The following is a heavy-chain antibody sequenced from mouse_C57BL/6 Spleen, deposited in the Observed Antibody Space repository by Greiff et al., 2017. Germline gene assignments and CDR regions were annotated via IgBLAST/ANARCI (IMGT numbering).Heavy chain of an antibody. CDR2: INPSTGGT. CDR1: GYSFTGYY. J-gene: IGHJ3*01. CDR3: ARLGDVWFAY. V-gene: IGHV1-42*01. Sequence: EVKLQQSGPELVKPGASVKISCKASGYSFTGYYMNWVKQSPEKSLEWIGEINPSTGGTTYNQKFKAKATLTVDKSSSTAYMQLKSLTSEDSAVYYCARLGDVWFAYWGQGTLVTVSA.